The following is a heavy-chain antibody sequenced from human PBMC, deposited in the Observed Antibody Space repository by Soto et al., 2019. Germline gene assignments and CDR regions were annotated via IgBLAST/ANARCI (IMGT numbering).Heavy chain of an antibody. Sequence: SETLSLTCAVYGGSFSGYYWSWIRQPPGKGLEWIGEINHSGSTNYNPSLRSRVTISVDTSKNQFSLKLSSVTAADTDVYYCARLGIAAAGIDYWGQGTLVTDSS. CDR2: INHSGST. D-gene: IGHD6-13*01. CDR3: ARLGIAAAGIDY. V-gene: IGHV4-34*01. CDR1: GGSFSGYY. J-gene: IGHJ4*02.